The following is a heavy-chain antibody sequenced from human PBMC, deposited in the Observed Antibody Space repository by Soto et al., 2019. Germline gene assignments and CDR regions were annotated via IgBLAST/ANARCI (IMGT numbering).Heavy chain of an antibody. CDR2: IIPIFGTA. Sequence: QVQLVQSGAEVKKPGASVTVSCKASGGTFSSYAISWVRQAPGQGLEWMGGIIPIFGTANYAQKFQGRVTITADESTSTAYMELSSLRSEDTAVYDCARRLSDGYYYYYYGMDVWGQGTTVTVSS. CDR1: GGTFSSYA. V-gene: IGHV1-69*01. D-gene: IGHD5-12*01. J-gene: IGHJ6*02. CDR3: ARRLSDGYYYYYYGMDV.